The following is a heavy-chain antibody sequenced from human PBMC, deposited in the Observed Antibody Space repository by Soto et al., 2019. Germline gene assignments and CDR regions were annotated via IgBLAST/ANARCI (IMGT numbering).Heavy chain of an antibody. J-gene: IGHJ4*02. CDR2: ISGSGGST. D-gene: IGHD2-15*01. CDR3: AKAPRCSGGSCPWVYFDY. V-gene: IGHV3-23*01. CDR1: GFTFSSYA. Sequence: GGSLRLSCAASGFTFSSYAMSWVRQAPGKGLEWVSAISGSGGSTYYADSVKGRFTISRDNSKNTLYLQMNSLRAEDTAVYYCAKAPRCSGGSCPWVYFDYWGQGTLVTVSS.